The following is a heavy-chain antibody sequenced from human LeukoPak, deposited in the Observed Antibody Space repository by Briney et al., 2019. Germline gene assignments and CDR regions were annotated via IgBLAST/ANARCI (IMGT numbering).Heavy chain of an antibody. V-gene: IGHV3-74*01. CDR3: AKVHPRAAAYYFDY. J-gene: IGHJ4*02. Sequence: GGSLRLSCVASGFTFSSYWMHWVRQAPGKGLVWVSRINSDGSDTTYADSVKGRFTMSRDNGKNTLYLQMNGLRAEDTAVYYCAKVHPRAAAYYFDYWGQGTLVTVSS. CDR2: INSDGSDT. CDR1: GFTFSSYW. D-gene: IGHD6-13*01.